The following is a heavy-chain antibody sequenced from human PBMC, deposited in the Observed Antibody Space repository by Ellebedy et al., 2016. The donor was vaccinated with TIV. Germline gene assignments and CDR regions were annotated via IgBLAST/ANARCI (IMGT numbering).Heavy chain of an antibody. CDR1: GGSISSGDYY. D-gene: IGHD1-26*01. CDR3: ARHGRYLAREGNWFDP. J-gene: IGHJ5*02. CDR2: IYYSGST. V-gene: IGHV4-30-4*01. Sequence: MPSETLSLTCTVSGGSISSGDYYRSWIRQPPGKGLEWIGYIYYSGSTYYNPSLKSRVTISVDTSKNQFSLKLSSVTAADTAVYYCARHGRYLAREGNWFDPWGQGTLVTVSS.